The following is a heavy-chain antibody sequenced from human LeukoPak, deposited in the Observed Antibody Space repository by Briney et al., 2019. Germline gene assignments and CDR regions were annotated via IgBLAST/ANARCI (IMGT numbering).Heavy chain of an antibody. CDR1: GFTFSSYA. J-gene: IGHJ6*02. V-gene: IGHV3-23*01. CDR3: AKDHRPGYPYYYYGMDV. D-gene: IGHD3-9*01. CDR2: ISGSGGST. Sequence: GGSLRLSCAASGFTFSSYAMSWVRQAPGKGLEGVSAISGSGGSTYYADSVKGRFAISRDNSKNTLYLQMNSLRAEDTAVYYCAKDHRPGYPYYYYGMDVWGQGTTVTVSS.